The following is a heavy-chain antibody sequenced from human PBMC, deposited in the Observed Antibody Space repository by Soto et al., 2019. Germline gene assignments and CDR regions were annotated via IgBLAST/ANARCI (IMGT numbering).Heavy chain of an antibody. J-gene: IGHJ6*03. Sequence: PGGSLRLSCAASGFTFSSYAMSWVRQAPGKGLEWVSAISGSGGSTYYADSVKGRFTISRDNSKNTLYLQMNSLRAEDTAVYYCATRLQQGYCSSTSCYEVSYYYYYMDVWGKGTTVTVSS. CDR3: ATRLQQGYCSSTSCYEVSYYYYYMDV. CDR1: GFTFSSYA. V-gene: IGHV3-23*01. D-gene: IGHD2-2*01. CDR2: ISGSGGST.